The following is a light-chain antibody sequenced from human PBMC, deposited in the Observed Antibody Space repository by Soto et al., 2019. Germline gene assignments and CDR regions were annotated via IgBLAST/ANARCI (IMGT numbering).Light chain of an antibody. CDR1: QSISNY. CDR3: QPSYSIPHL. Sequence: DIQMTQSSSSLSASVGDRVTITCRASQSISNYLNWYQQKPGRAPKLLIYATSSLQSGVPSRFSGSRSGTDFTLTISSLQREDFATYYCQPSYSIPHLFGGGTKVEIK. CDR2: ATS. V-gene: IGKV1-39*01. J-gene: IGKJ4*01.